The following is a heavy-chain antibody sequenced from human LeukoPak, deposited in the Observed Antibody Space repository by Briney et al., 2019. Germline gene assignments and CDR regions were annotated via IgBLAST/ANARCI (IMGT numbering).Heavy chain of an antibody. D-gene: IGHD2-21*02. Sequence: PGGSLRLSCAASGFTFSSYAMHWVRQAPGKGLEWVAVISYDGSNKYYADSVKGRFTISRDNSKNTLYLQMNSLRAEDTAVYYCARRGDCYSETHCVFDYWGQGTQVTVSS. CDR2: ISYDGSNK. CDR1: GFTFSSYA. CDR3: ARRGDCYSETHCVFDY. V-gene: IGHV3-30-3*01. J-gene: IGHJ4*02.